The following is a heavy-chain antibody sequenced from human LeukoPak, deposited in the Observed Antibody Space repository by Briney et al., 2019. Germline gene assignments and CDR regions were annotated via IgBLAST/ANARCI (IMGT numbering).Heavy chain of an antibody. CDR2: IYSNRDT. V-gene: IGHV4-59*08. J-gene: IGHJ5*02. CDR3: ARHSNWNAGVDYFDP. D-gene: IGHD1-20*01. Sequence: PSETLSLTCTVSGDSIRGYYWTWIRQAPGKGLEWIGNIYSNRDTNYSPTLKSRVTMSVDTSYNEISLKLNSVTAADTAVYYCARHSNWNAGVDYFDPWGQGTLVTVSS. CDR1: GDSIRGYY.